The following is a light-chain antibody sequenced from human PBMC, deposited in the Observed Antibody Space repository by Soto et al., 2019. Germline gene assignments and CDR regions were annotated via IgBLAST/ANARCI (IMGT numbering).Light chain of an antibody. V-gene: IGLV2-11*01. CDR3: CSHAGRSTWG. CDR1: NSDVGAYNY. J-gene: IGLJ3*02. Sequence: QSALTQPRSVSGSPGQSVTVSCTGTNSDVGAYNYVSWYQQHPGKAPKLIIYDVMARPSGVPDRFSGSKSGNTASLTISGLQVEDEADYYCCSHAGRSTWGFGGGTKLTVL. CDR2: DVM.